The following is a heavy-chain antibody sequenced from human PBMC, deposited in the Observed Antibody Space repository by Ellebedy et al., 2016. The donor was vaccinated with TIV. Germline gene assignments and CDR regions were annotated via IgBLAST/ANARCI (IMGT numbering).Heavy chain of an antibody. D-gene: IGHD6-13*01. CDR2: IRYDGSNK. CDR1: GFTFSNFG. Sequence: GESLKISCSTSGFTFSNFGMHWVRQSPGKGLEWVAFIRYDGSNKYYADSVKGRFTISRDNSKNTLYLQMNSLRAEDTAVYYCAKDGGSSWYFPGCYYGMDVWGQGTTVTVSS. CDR3: AKDGGSSWYFPGCYYGMDV. J-gene: IGHJ6*02. V-gene: IGHV3-30*02.